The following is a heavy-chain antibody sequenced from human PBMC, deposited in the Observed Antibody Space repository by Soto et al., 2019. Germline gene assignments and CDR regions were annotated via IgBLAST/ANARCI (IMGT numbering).Heavy chain of an antibody. Sequence: PGGSLRLSCAASGFTFSSYAMSWVRQAPGKGLEWVSAISGSGGSTYYADSVKGRFTISRDNSKNTLYLQMGSLRAEDTAIFYCAKASFWSSASDASDVWGQGTMVTVSS. J-gene: IGHJ3*01. CDR1: GFTFSSYA. CDR2: ISGSGGST. V-gene: IGHV3-23*01. D-gene: IGHD3-3*01. CDR3: AKASFWSSASDASDV.